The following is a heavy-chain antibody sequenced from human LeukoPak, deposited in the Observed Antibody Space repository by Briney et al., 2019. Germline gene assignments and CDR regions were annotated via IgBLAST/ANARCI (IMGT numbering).Heavy chain of an antibody. CDR1: GFTFSSYE. Sequence: GGSLRLSCAASGFTFSSYEMNWVRQAPGKGLEWISYISSSGSAIYYADSVKRRFTVSRDNAKNSLYLQMNSLSAEDTAVYYCARELKSSSWYFFDYWGQGTLVTVSS. J-gene: IGHJ4*02. CDR2: ISSSGSAI. D-gene: IGHD6-13*01. V-gene: IGHV3-48*03. CDR3: ARELKSSSWYFFDY.